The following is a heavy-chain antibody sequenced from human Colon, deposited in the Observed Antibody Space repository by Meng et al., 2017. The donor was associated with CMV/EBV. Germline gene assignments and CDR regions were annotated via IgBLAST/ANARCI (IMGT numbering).Heavy chain of an antibody. V-gene: IGHV7-4-1*02. CDR2: INPKTGTP. Sequence: SCKASGYTFSRYHIHWVRQAPGQWLEWMGYINPKTGTPTYVQGFTGRLVFSLDTSVGAAYLQISSLKAEDTAVYYCATGSVAADGKGYWGQGTLVTVSS. D-gene: IGHD6-13*01. CDR3: ATGSVAADGKGY. J-gene: IGHJ4*02. CDR1: GYTFSRYH.